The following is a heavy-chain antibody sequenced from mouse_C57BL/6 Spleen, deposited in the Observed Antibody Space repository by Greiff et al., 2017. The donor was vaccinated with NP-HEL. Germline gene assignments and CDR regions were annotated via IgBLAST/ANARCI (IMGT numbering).Heavy chain of an antibody. CDR3: TRARTPHYYGSSYWYFDV. J-gene: IGHJ1*03. CDR2: ISSGGDYI. CDR1: GFTFSSYA. V-gene: IGHV5-9-1*02. Sequence: EVQVVESGAGLVKPGGSLKLSCAASGFTFSSYAMSWVRQTPEKRLEWVAYISSGGDYIYYADTVKGRFTISRDNARNTLYLQMSSLKSEDTAMYYCTRARTPHYYGSSYWYFDVWGTGTTVTVSS. D-gene: IGHD1-1*01.